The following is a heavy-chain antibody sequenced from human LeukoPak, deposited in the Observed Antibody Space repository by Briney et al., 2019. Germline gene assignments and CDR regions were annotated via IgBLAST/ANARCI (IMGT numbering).Heavy chain of an antibody. CDR1: GFTFSSYA. Sequence: TGGSLRLSCAASGFTFSSYAMHWVRQAPGQGLEWVAVISYDGGNKYYADSVKGRFTISRDNSKNTLYLQMNSLRAEDTAVYYCARVSTLTHGFDYWGQGTLVTVSS. CDR2: ISYDGGNK. J-gene: IGHJ4*02. CDR3: ARVSTLTHGFDY. V-gene: IGHV3-30*04. D-gene: IGHD4-17*01.